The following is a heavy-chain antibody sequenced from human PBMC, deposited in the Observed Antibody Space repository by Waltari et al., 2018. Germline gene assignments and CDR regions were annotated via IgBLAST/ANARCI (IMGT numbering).Heavy chain of an antibody. CDR1: GSTLSSYS. J-gene: IGHJ4*02. CDR3: ARELSGSGWPYFDY. V-gene: IGHV3-30*01. D-gene: IGHD6-19*01. Sequence: QVQLVESGGGVVQPGRSLSLSCAASGSTLSSYSMHWVRQAPGKGPEWVAVISHDGSNKYYADSVKSRFTISRDNSKNTLYLQMNSLRAEDTAVYYCARELSGSGWPYFDYWGQGTLVTVSS. CDR2: ISHDGSNK.